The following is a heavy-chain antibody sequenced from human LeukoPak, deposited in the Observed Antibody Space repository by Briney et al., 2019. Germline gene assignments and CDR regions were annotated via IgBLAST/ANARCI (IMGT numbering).Heavy chain of an antibody. CDR2: ISGYNGNT. J-gene: IGHJ4*02. Sequence: ASVKVSCKASGYTLTGFGINWVRQAPGQGLEWMGWISGYNGNTKHAQRVQGGVTMTTDTSTNTVHMELRSLRSDDTAIYYCARAGITSGWVQNMDYWGQGTLVTVSS. CDR1: GYTLTGFG. D-gene: IGHD6-19*01. V-gene: IGHV1-18*01. CDR3: ARAGITSGWVQNMDY.